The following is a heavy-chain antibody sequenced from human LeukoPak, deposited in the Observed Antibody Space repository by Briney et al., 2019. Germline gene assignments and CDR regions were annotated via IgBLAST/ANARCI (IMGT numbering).Heavy chain of an antibody. V-gene: IGHV3-11*01. CDR2: ISSSGSSI. CDR3: AKGDCSSTSCQRSEYFDY. D-gene: IGHD2-2*01. J-gene: IGHJ4*02. Sequence: PGGSLRLSCAASGFTFSDYYMSWIRQTPGKGLEWVSYISSSGSSIYYADSVKGRFTISRDNAKNSLFLQMNSLRAEDTAVYYCAKGDCSSTSCQRSEYFDYWGQGTLVTVSS. CDR1: GFTFSDYY.